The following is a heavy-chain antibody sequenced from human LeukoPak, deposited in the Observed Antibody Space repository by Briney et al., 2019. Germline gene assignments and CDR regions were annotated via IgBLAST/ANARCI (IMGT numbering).Heavy chain of an antibody. V-gene: IGHV3-7*03. D-gene: IGHD2-2*01. CDR1: GFSFSSYW. CDR2: IKEDGSEK. J-gene: IGHJ5*02. Sequence: GGSLRLSCAASGFSFSSYWMSWVRQAPGKGLEWVANIKEDGSEKYYADSVKGRFTISRDNAKKSLYVQMNSLRAEDTATYYCARDLMSSISRGWFDPWGQGTLVTVSS. CDR3: ARDLMSSISRGWFDP.